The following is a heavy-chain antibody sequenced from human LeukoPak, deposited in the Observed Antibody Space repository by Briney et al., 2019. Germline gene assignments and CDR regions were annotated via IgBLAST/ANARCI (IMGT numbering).Heavy chain of an antibody. CDR2: IIPIFGTA. CDR3: ARVTGMEDQLLYDALDI. J-gene: IGHJ3*02. Sequence: SVKVSCKASGGTFSSYAISWVRQAPGQGLEWMGGIIPIFGTANYAQKFQGRVTITTDESTSTAYMELSRLRSDDTAVYYCARVTGMEDQLLYDALDIWGQGTMVTVSS. V-gene: IGHV1-69*05. CDR1: GGTFSSYA. D-gene: IGHD1-26*01.